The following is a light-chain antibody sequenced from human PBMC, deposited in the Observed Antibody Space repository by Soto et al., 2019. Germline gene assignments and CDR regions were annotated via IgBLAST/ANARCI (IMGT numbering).Light chain of an antibody. CDR3: QQRSKWPPGT. CDR1: QSVSSY. Sequence: EIVLTQSPATLSLSPGERATLSCRASQSVSSYLAWYQQKPGQAPRLLIYDASNRATGIPARFSGSGSGTDFTLTISSLEPEDFAVYYCQQRSKWPPGTFRQGTRLEIK. CDR2: DAS. J-gene: IGKJ5*01. V-gene: IGKV3-11*01.